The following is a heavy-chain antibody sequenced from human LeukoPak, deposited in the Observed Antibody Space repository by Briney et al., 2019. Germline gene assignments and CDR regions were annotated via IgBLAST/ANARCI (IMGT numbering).Heavy chain of an antibody. J-gene: IGHJ3*02. D-gene: IGHD2-21*02. Sequence: SSETLSLTCTVSGYPISSGYYWGWIRQPPGKGLEWIGGIYHRGSTYYNPSLKSRVTISVDTSKNQFSLKLNSVTAADTAVYYCARYRNCGSDCYDAFDIWGQGTMVTVSS. CDR1: GYPISSGYY. V-gene: IGHV4-38-2*02. CDR2: IYHRGST. CDR3: ARYRNCGSDCYDAFDI.